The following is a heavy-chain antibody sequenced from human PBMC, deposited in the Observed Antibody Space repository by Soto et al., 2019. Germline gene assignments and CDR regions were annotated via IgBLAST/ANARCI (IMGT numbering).Heavy chain of an antibody. Sequence: GGSLRLSCAASGFTFSSYGMHWVRQAPGKGLEWVAVIWYDGSNKYYADSVKGRFTISRDNSKNTLYLQMNSLRAEDTAVYYCARDPNCSGGSCDYGVYYFDYWGQGTLVTVSS. CDR2: IWYDGSNK. CDR3: ARDPNCSGGSCDYGVYYFDY. V-gene: IGHV3-33*01. CDR1: GFTFSSYG. D-gene: IGHD2-15*01. J-gene: IGHJ4*02.